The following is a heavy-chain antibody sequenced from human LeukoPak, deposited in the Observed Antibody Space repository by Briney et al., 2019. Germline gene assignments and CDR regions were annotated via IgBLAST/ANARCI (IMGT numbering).Heavy chain of an antibody. J-gene: IGHJ4*02. CDR2: IIPIFGIA. D-gene: IGHD3-22*01. V-gene: IGHV1-69*04. CDR1: GGTFSSYA. CDR3: ARVGWDSSGYSLYYFDY. Sequence: SVKVSCKASGGTFSSYAISWVRQAPGQGLEWMGRIIPIFGIANYAQKFQGRVTITADKSTSTAYMELSSLRSEDTAVYYCARVGWDSSGYSLYYFDYWGQGTLVTVSS.